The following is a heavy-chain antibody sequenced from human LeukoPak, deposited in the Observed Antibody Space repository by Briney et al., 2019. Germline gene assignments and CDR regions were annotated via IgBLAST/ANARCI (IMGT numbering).Heavy chain of an antibody. Sequence: GGSLRLSCEASGFTFSTYSMNWVRQAPGKGLEWVSYINSSGIVIYYADSVKGRFTISRDNAKNSLYLQMNSPRAEDTAVYYCARDLHRDGVNWPYFDYWGQGTLVTVSS. D-gene: IGHD5-24*01. CDR2: INSSGIVI. J-gene: IGHJ4*02. CDR1: GFTFSTYS. V-gene: IGHV3-48*04. CDR3: ARDLHRDGVNWPYFDY.